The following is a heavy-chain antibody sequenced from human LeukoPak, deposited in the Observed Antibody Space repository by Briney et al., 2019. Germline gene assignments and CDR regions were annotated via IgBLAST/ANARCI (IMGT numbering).Heavy chain of an antibody. CDR1: GASISSGSYS. J-gene: IGHJ3*02. Sequence: SQTLSLTCAVSGASISSGSYSWSWIRQPPGKGLEWIGYIYHSGSTYDNPSLSSRVTISVDRSKNQFSLKLSSVTAADTAVYYCARSGYYTVGTFDIWGQGTMVNVSS. CDR3: ARSGYYTVGTFDI. D-gene: IGHD3/OR15-3a*01. V-gene: IGHV4-30-2*01. CDR2: IYHSGST.